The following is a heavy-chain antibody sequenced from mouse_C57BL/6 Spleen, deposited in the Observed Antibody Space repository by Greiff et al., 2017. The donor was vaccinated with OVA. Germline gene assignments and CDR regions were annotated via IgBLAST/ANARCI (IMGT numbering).Heavy chain of an antibody. CDR2: IYPRSGNT. CDR3: ARITTVVAHYYAMDY. D-gene: IGHD1-1*01. CDR1: GYTFTSYG. V-gene: IGHV1-81*01. Sequence: VQLQQSGAELARPGASVKLSCKASGYTFTSYGISWVKQRTGQGLEWIGEIYPRSGNTYYNEKFKGKATLTADKSSSTAYMELRSLTSEDSAVYFCARITTVVAHYYAMDYWGQGTSVTVSS. J-gene: IGHJ4*01.